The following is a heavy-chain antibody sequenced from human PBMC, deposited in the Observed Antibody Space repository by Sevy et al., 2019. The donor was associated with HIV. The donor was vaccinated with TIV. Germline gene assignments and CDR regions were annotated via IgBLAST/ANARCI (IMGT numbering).Heavy chain of an antibody. CDR2: IYYSGST. J-gene: IGHJ4*02. CDR3: AREHGDYPTFDY. V-gene: IGHV4-59*01. Sequence: SETLSLTCTVSGGSITIYYWSWIRQPPGKGLEWIGYIYYSGSTNYNPSLKSRVTISVDTSKNQFSLKLSSVTAADTAVYYCAREHGDYPTFDYWPREPWSPSPQ. CDR1: GGSITIYY. D-gene: IGHD4-17*01.